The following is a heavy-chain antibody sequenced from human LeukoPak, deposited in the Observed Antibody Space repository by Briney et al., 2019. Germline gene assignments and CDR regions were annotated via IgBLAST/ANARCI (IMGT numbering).Heavy chain of an antibody. CDR1: GFTFSSYW. V-gene: IGHV3-74*01. CDR2: ISPDGSSA. Sequence: GGSLRLSCAASGFTFSSYWMLWVRQAPGKGLVWVSRISPDGSSAVYADSVKGRFTISRDNAKNTLYLQMNSLRAEDTAVYYCARDPSYYYDSSGYYPYYYGMDVWGQGTTVTVSS. CDR3: ARDPSYYYDSSGYYPYYYGMDV. D-gene: IGHD3-22*01. J-gene: IGHJ6*02.